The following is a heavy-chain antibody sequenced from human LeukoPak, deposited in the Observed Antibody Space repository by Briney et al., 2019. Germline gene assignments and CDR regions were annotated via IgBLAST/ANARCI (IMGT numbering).Heavy chain of an antibody. D-gene: IGHD3-10*01. V-gene: IGHV4-59*12. Sequence: PSETLSLTCTVSGGSISSYYWSWIRQPPGKGLEWIGYIYYSGSTNYNPSLKSRVTISVDTSKNQFSLKLSSVTAADTAVYYCAREHYYGSGSYSDYWGQGTLVTVSS. CDR2: IYYSGST. J-gene: IGHJ4*02. CDR1: GGSISSYY. CDR3: AREHYYGSGSYSDY.